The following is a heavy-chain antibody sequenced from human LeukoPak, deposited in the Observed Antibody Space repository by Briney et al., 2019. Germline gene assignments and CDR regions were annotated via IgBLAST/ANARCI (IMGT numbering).Heavy chain of an antibody. D-gene: IGHD5-24*01. CDR2: IIPIFGTA. Sequence: ASVKVSCKASGGTFSSYAISWVRQAPGQGLEWMGGIIPIFGTANYAQKFQGGVTITTDESTSTAYMELSSLRSEDTAVYYCARGDGRDGYKRPTWSFDYWGQGTLVTVSS. J-gene: IGHJ4*02. V-gene: IGHV1-69*05. CDR3: ARGDGRDGYKRPTWSFDY. CDR1: GGTFSSYA.